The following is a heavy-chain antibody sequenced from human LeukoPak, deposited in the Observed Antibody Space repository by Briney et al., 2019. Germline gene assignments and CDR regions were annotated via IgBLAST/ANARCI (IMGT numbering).Heavy chain of an antibody. J-gene: IGHJ4*02. CDR2: IKEDGSEK. D-gene: IGHD2-15*01. Sequence: GGSLRLSCAASGFTFSDYWMSWVRQAPGKGLEWVANIKEDGSEKYYVDSVKGRFTISRDNAKNSLYLQMNSLRAEDTAVYYCARRIGCSAGSCYTEYFDYWGQGTLVTVFS. CDR1: GFTFSDYW. V-gene: IGHV3-7*04. CDR3: ARRIGCSAGSCYTEYFDY.